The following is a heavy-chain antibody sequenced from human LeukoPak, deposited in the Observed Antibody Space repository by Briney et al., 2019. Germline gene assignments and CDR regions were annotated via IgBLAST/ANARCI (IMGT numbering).Heavy chain of an antibody. CDR1: GITFSSYG. D-gene: IGHD6-13*01. CDR2: IWYDGSAK. CDR3: ARVHSSSWDPLLDYYYYMDV. V-gene: IGHV3-33*08. Sequence: PGKSLRLSCVASGITFSSYGMHWVRQAPGKGLEWVAVIWYDGSAKYYADSVKGRFTISRDNAKNSLYLQMNSLRAEDTAVYYCARVHSSSWDPLLDYYYYMDVWGKGTTVTASS. J-gene: IGHJ6*03.